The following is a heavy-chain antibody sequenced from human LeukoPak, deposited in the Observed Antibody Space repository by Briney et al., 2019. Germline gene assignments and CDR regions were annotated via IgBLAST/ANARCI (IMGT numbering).Heavy chain of an antibody. D-gene: IGHD6-13*01. CDR3: ARAGYSSSWYGYYYYYMDV. CDR2: INPNSGVT. V-gene: IGHV1-2*02. CDR1: GYTFTGYY. Sequence: VASVKVSCKASGYTFTGYYMHWVRQAPGQGLEWMGWINPNSGVTNYAQKFQGRVTMTRDTSSSTAYMELSRLRSDDTAVYYCARAGYSSSWYGYYYYYMDVWGEGTTVTVSS. J-gene: IGHJ6*03.